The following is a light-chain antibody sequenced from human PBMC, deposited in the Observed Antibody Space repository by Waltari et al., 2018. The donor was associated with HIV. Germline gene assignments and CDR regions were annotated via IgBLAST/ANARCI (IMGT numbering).Light chain of an antibody. CDR2: RNN. CDR1: SSKIGNNY. J-gene: IGLJ3*02. CDR3: VTWDDRSSGPGV. Sequence: QSVLTQPPSASGTPGQRITISCSGSSSKIGNNYVHWYQHLPGTAPKLLIYRNNQRASGVPDRCHASKSDASASRAIGGVRSEDGADDYCVTWDDRSSGPGVFGGGTKVTVL. V-gene: IGLV1-47*01.